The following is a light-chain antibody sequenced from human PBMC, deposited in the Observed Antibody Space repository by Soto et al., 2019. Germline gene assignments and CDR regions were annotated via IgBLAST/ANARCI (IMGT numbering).Light chain of an antibody. CDR1: SSDIGGYNY. CDR2: TVT. CDR3: CSYAGSSSYV. J-gene: IGLJ1*01. V-gene: IGLV2-11*01. Sequence: ALTQPRSVSGSPGQSVTISCTGTSSDIGGYNYVSWYQQHPGKAPKLMIYTVTKRPSGVPDRFSGSKSDNTAYLTISGLQADDEADYYCCSYAGSSSYVFGTGTKVTVL.